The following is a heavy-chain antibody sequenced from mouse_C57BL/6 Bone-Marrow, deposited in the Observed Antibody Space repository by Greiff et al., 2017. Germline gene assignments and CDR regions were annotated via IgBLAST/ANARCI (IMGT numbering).Heavy chain of an antibody. J-gene: IGHJ4*01. V-gene: IGHV10-1*01. D-gene: IGHD4-1*01. Sequence: EVQRVESGGGLVQPKGSLKLSCAASGFSFNTYAMNWVRQAPGKGLEWVARIRSKSNNYATYYADSVKDRFTISRDDSESMLYLQMNNLKAEDTAMYYYVRHGGNWDAMDYWGQGTSVTVSS. CDR1: GFSFNTYA. CDR3: VRHGGNWDAMDY. CDR2: IRSKSNNYAT.